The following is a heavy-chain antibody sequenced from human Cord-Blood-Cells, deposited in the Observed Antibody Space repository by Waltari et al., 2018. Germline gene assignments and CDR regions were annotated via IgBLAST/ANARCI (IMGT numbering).Heavy chain of an antibody. V-gene: IGHV4-30-4*01. D-gene: IGHD7-27*01. CDR3: ARDRDWGFDY. CDR1: GGSISSGDYS. J-gene: IGHJ4*02. Sequence: QVQLQESGPGLVKPSQTLSLTCTVSGGSISSGDYSWSWIRQPPGQALELIGYIYYSGSTYYNPSLKSRVTISVGTSKNQFSLKLSSVTAADTAVYYCARDRDWGFDYWGQGTLVTVSS. CDR2: IYYSGST.